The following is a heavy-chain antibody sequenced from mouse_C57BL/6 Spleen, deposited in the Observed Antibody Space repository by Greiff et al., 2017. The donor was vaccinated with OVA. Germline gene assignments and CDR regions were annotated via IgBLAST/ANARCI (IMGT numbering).Heavy chain of an antibody. V-gene: IGHV1-22*01. Sequence: VQLKQSGPELVKPGASVKMSCKASGYTFTDYNMHWVKQSHGKSLEWIGYINPNNGGTSYNQKFKGKATLTVNKSSSTAYMELRSLTSEDSAVYYCAKPYYYGSSYAFDYWGQGTTLTVSS. CDR1: GYTFTDYN. J-gene: IGHJ2*01. CDR2: INPNNGGT. D-gene: IGHD1-1*01. CDR3: AKPYYYGSSYAFDY.